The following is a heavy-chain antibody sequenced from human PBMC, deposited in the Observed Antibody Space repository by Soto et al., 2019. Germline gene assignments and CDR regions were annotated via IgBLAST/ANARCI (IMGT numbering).Heavy chain of an antibody. Sequence: QVHLVQSGAEVKKPGASVKVSCKGSGYAFTTYGITWVREAPGQGLEWMGWISAHNGTTNYAQKLQGRVTVTRDTSTSTAYMELRSLRSDDTAVYYCERGRYGDYWGQGALVTVSS. V-gene: IGHV1-18*01. CDR1: GYAFTTYG. D-gene: IGHD1-1*01. CDR3: ERGRYGDY. CDR2: ISAHNGTT. J-gene: IGHJ4*02.